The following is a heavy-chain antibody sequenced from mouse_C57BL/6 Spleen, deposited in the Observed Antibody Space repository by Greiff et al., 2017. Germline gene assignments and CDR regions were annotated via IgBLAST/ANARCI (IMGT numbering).Heavy chain of an antibody. V-gene: IGHV10-1*01. CDR3: VPGNFDY. J-gene: IGHJ2*01. CDR2: IRSKSNNYAT. CDR1: GFSYNTYA. Sequence: EVKLMESGGGLVQPKGSLKLSCAASGFSYNTYAMNWVRQAPGKGLEWVARIRSKSNNYATYYADSVKDRFTISRDDSESMLYLQMNNLKTEDTAMYYCVPGNFDYWGQGTTLTVSS.